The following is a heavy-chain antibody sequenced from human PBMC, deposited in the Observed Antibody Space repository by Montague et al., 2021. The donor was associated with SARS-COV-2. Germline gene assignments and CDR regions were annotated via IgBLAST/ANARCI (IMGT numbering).Heavy chain of an antibody. Sequence: SETLSLTCSVSGGSITDRTYYWGCIRQSPGKGLEWIGATNYSGTTYYNPSLKSRVTISLDTAKNQLSLKMTSVTAADTAVYYCARHWGIAAAGNWGQGTLVTVSS. CDR3: ARHWGIAAAGN. D-gene: IGHD6-13*01. CDR1: GGSITDRTYY. V-gene: IGHV4-39*01. CDR2: TNYSGTT. J-gene: IGHJ4*02.